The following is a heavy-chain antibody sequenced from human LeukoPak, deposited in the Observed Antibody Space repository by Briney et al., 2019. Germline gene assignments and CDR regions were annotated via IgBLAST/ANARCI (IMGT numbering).Heavy chain of an antibody. V-gene: IGHV1-69*05. CDR1: GGTFSSYA. J-gene: IGHJ5*02. CDR2: IIPIFGTA. Sequence: GASVKVSCKASGGTFSSYAISWVRQAPGQGLEWMGGIIPIFGTANYAQKFQGRVTMTRDTSTSTVYMELSSLRSEDTAVYYCARGYCSSTSCYRSWFDPWGQGTLVTVSS. CDR3: ARGYCSSTSCYRSWFDP. D-gene: IGHD2-2*02.